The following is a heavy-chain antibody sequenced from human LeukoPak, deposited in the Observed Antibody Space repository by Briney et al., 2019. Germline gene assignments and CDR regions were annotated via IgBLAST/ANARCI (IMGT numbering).Heavy chain of an antibody. V-gene: IGHV4-59*01. J-gene: IGHJ5*02. CDR2: IYYTGST. Sequence: SETLSLTCTVSGGSISGYYWSWIWQPPGKRLEWIGYIYYTGSTNYNPSLKSRVIISVDTSKNQFSLKVSSVTAADTAVYYCVRSKSGTYGWFDPWGQGTLVTVSS. D-gene: IGHD4-17*01. CDR1: GGSISGYY. CDR3: VRSKSGTYGWFDP.